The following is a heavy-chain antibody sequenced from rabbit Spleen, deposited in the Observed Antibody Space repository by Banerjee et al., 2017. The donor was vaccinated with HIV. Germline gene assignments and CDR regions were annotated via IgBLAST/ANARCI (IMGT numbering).Heavy chain of an antibody. V-gene: IGHV1S40*01. D-gene: IGHD4-2*01. CDR3: ARGGYGGHIYTMGL. CDR2: IYTGNGHT. Sequence: LVESGGGLVKPGASLTLTCTASGFSFSRSYDMCWVRQAPGKGLEWIGCIYTGNGHTHYASWAKGRFTISITSSTTVTLQATGLTVADTATYFCARGGYGGHIYTMGLWGPGTLVTVS. J-gene: IGHJ6*01. CDR1: GFSFSRSYD.